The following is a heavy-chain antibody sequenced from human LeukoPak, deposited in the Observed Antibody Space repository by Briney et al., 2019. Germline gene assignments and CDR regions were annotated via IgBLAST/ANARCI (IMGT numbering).Heavy chain of an antibody. Sequence: GGSLRLSCIASGFTFGDYGMTWVRQVPGKGLEWVSHIGGGGATTYYADSVKGHFTVSRDNSRNTLYLQINSLRAEDTALFYCAKDSIPRNGVFDAFDVWGQGAMVTVSS. D-gene: IGHD2-8*01. CDR1: GFTFGDYG. V-gene: IGHV3-23*01. CDR3: AKDSIPRNGVFDAFDV. J-gene: IGHJ3*01. CDR2: IGGGGATT.